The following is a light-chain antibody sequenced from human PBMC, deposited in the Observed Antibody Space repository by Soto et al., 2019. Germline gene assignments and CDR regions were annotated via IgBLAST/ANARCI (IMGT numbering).Light chain of an antibody. Sequence: QSALTQPASLSASPGQSITISCTGSSSDVGAYNHVSWYQQLPGKAPKLMIYDVNNRPSGVSDRFSGSKSDNTASLTISGLQAEDGADYYCSSYTRTSTVVFGGGTKVTVL. V-gene: IGLV2-14*03. CDR1: SSDVGAYNH. J-gene: IGLJ2*01. CDR3: SSYTRTSTVV. CDR2: DVN.